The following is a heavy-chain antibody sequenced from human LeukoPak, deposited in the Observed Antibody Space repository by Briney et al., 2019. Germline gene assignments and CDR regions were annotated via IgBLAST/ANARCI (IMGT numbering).Heavy chain of an antibody. V-gene: IGHV4-31*03. D-gene: IGHD3-3*01. CDR1: GGSISSGGYS. Sequence: SETLSLTCTVSGGSISSGGYSWSWIRQHPGKGLEWIGYIYYSGSTYYNPSLKSRVTISVDTSKNQFSLKLSSVTAADTAVYYCARSLRFLEWLPPNWFDPWGQGTLVTVSS. CDR3: ARSLRFLEWLPPNWFDP. J-gene: IGHJ5*02. CDR2: IYYSGST.